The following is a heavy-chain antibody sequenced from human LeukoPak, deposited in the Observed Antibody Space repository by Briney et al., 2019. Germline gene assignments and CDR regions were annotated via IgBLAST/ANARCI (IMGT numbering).Heavy chain of an antibody. CDR1: GFTFSSYA. CDR2: ISYDGSNK. V-gene: IGHV3-30-3*01. CDR3: ASDSSGPD. D-gene: IGHD3-22*01. J-gene: IGHJ4*02. Sequence: GGSLRLSYAASGFTFSSYAMHWVRQAPGKGLEWVAVISYDGSNKYYADSVKGRFTISRDNSENTLYLQMNSLRAEDTAVYYCASDSSGPDWGQGTLVTVSS.